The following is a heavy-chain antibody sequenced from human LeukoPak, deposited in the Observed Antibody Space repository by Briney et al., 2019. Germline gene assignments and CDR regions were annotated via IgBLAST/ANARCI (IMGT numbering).Heavy chain of an antibody. CDR2: VSPDGYD. CDR3: ARIRCVSGPEICYNH. J-gene: IGHJ5*02. D-gene: IGHD2-8*01. CDR1: GVSLTDYY. V-gene: IGHV4-34*01. Sequence: PSETLSLTCGVSGVSLTDYYWSWIRQSPGKGLEWIGEVSPDGYDKYNPSLKSRVSISVDGSENQLSLRLSSVTAADTAIYYCARIRCVSGPEICYNHWAQGSLVTVTS.